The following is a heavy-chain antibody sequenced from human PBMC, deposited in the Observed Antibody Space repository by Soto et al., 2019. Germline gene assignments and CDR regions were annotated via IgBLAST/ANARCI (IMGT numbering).Heavy chain of an antibody. D-gene: IGHD3-3*02. CDR1: GGNFRTNA. V-gene: IGHV1-69*12. J-gene: IGHJ6*02. CDR3: ARDKDRQQLGGNYYYIMAV. Sequence: QVQLVQSGAEVKKPGSSVKISCKASGGNFRTNAFSWVRQAPGQGLEWMGGIIPIFPTPDYAQKFQGRVTITADESTTTTYMELSSLRSEDTATYYCARDKDRQQLGGNYYYIMAVWGQGTTVTVSS. CDR2: IIPIFPTP.